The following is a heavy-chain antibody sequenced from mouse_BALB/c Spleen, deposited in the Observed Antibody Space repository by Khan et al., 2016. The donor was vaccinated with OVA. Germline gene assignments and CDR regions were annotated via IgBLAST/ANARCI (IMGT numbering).Heavy chain of an antibody. J-gene: IGHJ3*01. D-gene: IGHD2-4*01. CDR3: ARKDYYDYDPFPF. CDR1: GYSITSEYA. V-gene: IGHV3-2*02. Sequence: EVKLEESGPGLVKPSQSLSLTCTVTGYSITSEYAWNWIRQFPENKLEWMGYINYSGNTRLNPSLKSRTSITRDTSKNQFFLQLNSLTTEDTATYYCARKDYYDYDPFPFWGQGTLVTVSA. CDR2: INYSGNT.